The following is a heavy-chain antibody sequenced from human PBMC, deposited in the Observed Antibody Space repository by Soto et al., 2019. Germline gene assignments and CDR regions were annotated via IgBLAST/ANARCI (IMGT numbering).Heavy chain of an antibody. V-gene: IGHV3-48*03. CDR3: ASTSIAARRAFDY. CDR1: GFTFSDYE. J-gene: IGHJ4*02. Sequence: GGSLRLSCVASGFTFSDYEMDWVRQAPGKGLEWVSYISSGGGTIYYADSLKGRFTISRDNVKNSVYLQMNSLRTEDTAVYYCASTSIAARRAFDYWGQGTLVTVSS. D-gene: IGHD6-6*01. CDR2: ISSGGGTI.